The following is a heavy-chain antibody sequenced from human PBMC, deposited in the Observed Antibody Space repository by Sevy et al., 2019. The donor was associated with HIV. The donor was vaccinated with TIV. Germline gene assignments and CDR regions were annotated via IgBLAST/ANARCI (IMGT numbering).Heavy chain of an antibody. CDR3: ARLXVDCSGGSCYSDFDY. D-gene: IGHD2-15*01. Sequence: SETLSLTCTVXXGSISSYYWSWIRQPAGKGLEWIGRIYTSGSTNYNPSLKSRVTMSVDTSKNQFSLKLSSVTAADTAVYYXARLXVDCSGGSCYSDFDYWGQGTLVTVSS. CDR2: IYTSGST. J-gene: IGHJ4*02. CDR1: XGSISSYY. V-gene: IGHV4-4*07.